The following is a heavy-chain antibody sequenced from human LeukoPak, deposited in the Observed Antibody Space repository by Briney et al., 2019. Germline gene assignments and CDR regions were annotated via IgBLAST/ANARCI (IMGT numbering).Heavy chain of an antibody. CDR1: GGSISRGSYY. V-gene: IGHV4-61*02. Sequence: SETLFLTCTVSGGSISRGSYYWNWIRQPAGRGLEWIGRIYTSGSTNYNPSLKSRVTISVDTSKNQFSPKLSSVTAADTAVYYCASGQGRGAWYFDLWGRGTLVTVSS. J-gene: IGHJ2*01. CDR2: IYTSGST. CDR3: ASGQGRGAWYFDL.